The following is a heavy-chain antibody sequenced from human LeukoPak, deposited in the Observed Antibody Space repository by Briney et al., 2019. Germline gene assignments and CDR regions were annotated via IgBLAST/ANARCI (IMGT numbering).Heavy chain of an antibody. CDR2: ISSSGSTI. V-gene: IGHV3-48*03. CDR3: ASYKVVVAQADY. Sequence: PGGSLRLSCAASGFTFSSYEMNWARQAPGKGLEWVSYISSSGSTIYYADSVKGRFTISRDNAKNSLYLQMNSLRAEDTAVYYCASYKVVVAQADYWGQGTLVTVSS. CDR1: GFTFSSYE. D-gene: IGHD3-22*01. J-gene: IGHJ4*02.